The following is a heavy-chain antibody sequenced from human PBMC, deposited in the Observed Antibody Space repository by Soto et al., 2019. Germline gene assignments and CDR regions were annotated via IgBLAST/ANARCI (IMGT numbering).Heavy chain of an antibody. J-gene: IGHJ6*02. Sequence: QPGGSLRLSCAASGFTFSSYWMSWVRQAPGKGLEWVANIKQDGSEKYYVDSVKGRFTISRDNAKNSLYLQMNSLRAEDTAVYYCARETAMFYYGMDVWGQGTTVTVSS. CDR2: IKQDGSEK. V-gene: IGHV3-7*03. D-gene: IGHD5-18*01. CDR1: GFTFSSYW. CDR3: ARETAMFYYGMDV.